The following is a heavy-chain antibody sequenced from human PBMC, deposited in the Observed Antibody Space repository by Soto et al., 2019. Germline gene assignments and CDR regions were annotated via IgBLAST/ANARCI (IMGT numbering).Heavy chain of an antibody. CDR3: ARLAGYCSGTNCYGYYGMDV. V-gene: IGHV4-4*02. J-gene: IGHJ6*02. CDR1: GGSISSSNW. CDR2: IYHSGST. D-gene: IGHD2-2*01. Sequence: TLSLTCAVSGGSISSSNWWSWVRQPPGKGLEWIGEIYHSGSTNYNPSLKSRVTISVDKSKNQFSLKVSSVTAADTAVFYCARLAGYCSGTNCYGYYGMDVWGQGTTVTVSS.